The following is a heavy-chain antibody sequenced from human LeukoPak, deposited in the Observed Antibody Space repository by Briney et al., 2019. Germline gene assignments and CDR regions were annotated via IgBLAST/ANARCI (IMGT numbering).Heavy chain of an antibody. J-gene: IGHJ4*02. D-gene: IGHD3-10*01. V-gene: IGHV4-30-4*01. CDR3: GSCGSVNYYYVFNY. Sequence: SETLSLTCTVSGASISSDDYYWGWIRQPPGKGPEWVGHIFHSGSTYYNPSLKSRVNMSVDTSTNQFSLRLSSVTAADTAVYYCGSCGSVNYYYVFNYWGQGTLVTVSS. CDR2: IFHSGST. CDR1: GASISSDDYY.